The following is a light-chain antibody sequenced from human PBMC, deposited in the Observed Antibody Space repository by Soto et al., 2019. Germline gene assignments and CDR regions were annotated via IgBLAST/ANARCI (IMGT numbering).Light chain of an antibody. CDR1: QSVLFSINQKNY. CDR3: QQYYTTPPT. Sequence: DIVLTQSPDSVAVSLGERATINCKSSQSVLFSINQKNYLAWYHQKPGQPPKLLIYWASIRESGVPTRFSGSGSGTNFTLAIRSLQAEDAAVYYCQQYYTTPPTFGLGTKV. CDR2: WAS. J-gene: IGKJ1*01. V-gene: IGKV4-1*01.